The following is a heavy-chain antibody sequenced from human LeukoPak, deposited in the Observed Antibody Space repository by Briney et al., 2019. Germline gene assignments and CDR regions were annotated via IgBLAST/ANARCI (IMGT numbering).Heavy chain of an antibody. Sequence: GGSLRLSCAASGFTFSSYGMHWVRQAPGKGLEWVAVIWYDGSNKYYADSVKGRFTISRDNSKNTLYLQMNSLRAEDTAVYYCARDISGSGSVDYWGQGTLVTVSS. J-gene: IGHJ4*02. V-gene: IGHV3-33*01. CDR2: IWYDGSNK. CDR3: ARDISGSGSVDY. CDR1: GFTFSSYG. D-gene: IGHD3-10*01.